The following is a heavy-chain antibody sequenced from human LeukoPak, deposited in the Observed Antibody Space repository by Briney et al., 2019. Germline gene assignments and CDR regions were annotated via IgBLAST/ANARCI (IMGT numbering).Heavy chain of an antibody. J-gene: IGHJ3*02. CDR1: GYTFKTYY. CDR3: AKDGATPGKPDASDI. CDR2: ISPGATST. D-gene: IGHD3-10*01. V-gene: IGHV3-23*01. Sequence: PGGSLRLSCAASGYTFKTYYMTWVRQAGGEGLEGVSTISPGATSTCYADSVKGRFIISRDNSKNTLYLQMNSLTAEDTAIYYCAKDGATPGKPDASDIWGQGTMVTVSS.